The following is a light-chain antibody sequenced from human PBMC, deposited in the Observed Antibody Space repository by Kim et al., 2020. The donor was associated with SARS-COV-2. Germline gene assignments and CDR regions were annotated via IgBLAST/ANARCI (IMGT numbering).Light chain of an antibody. V-gene: IGLV3-19*01. CDR3: NSRDSSGNHLV. CDR2: GKN. J-gene: IGLJ3*02. CDR1: SLRSYY. Sequence: SSELTQDPAVSVALGQTVRITCQGDSLRSYYASWYQQKPGQAPVLVISGKNNRPSGIPDRFSGSSSGNTASLTITGAQAEDVADYYCNSRDSSGNHLVFG.